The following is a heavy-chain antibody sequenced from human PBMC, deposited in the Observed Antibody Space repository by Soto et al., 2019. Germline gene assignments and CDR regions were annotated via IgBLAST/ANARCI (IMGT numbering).Heavy chain of an antibody. J-gene: IGHJ4*02. D-gene: IGHD5-18*01. CDR1: GFTFSSYS. CDR3: ARDPGYSYGPPDY. CDR2: ISSSSSTI. V-gene: IGHV3-48*02. Sequence: EVQLVASGVGLVQPGGSLRLSCAASGFTFSSYSMNLVRQATGNGLEWVSYISSSSSTIYYADSVKGRFTISRDNAKNSLYLQMNSMRYEDTAVYYCARDPGYSYGPPDYWGQGTLVTVSS.